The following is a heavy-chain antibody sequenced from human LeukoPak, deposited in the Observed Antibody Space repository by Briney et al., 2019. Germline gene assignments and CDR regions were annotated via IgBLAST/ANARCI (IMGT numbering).Heavy chain of an antibody. CDR2: ISDNGVST. V-gene: IGHV3-23*01. J-gene: IGHJ3*02. CDR1: GFTFSTYA. Sequence: PGGSLRLSCEASGFTFSTYAMSWVRQAPGKGLEWVSAISDNGVSTYYADSVKSRFTISRDNSKNTLHLQMNSLRAEDTAVYFCARACSGGTCYLAAFDIWGQGTMVTVSS. D-gene: IGHD2-15*01. CDR3: ARACSGGTCYLAAFDI.